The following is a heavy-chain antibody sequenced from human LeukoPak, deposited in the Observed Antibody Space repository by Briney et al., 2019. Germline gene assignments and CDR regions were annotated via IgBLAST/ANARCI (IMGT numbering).Heavy chain of an antibody. J-gene: IGHJ6*03. Sequence: GGSLRLSCAVSGFSFSSYSMNWVRQAPGKGLEWVANIKQDGSEKYYVDSVKGRFTISRDNAKNSLYLQMNSLRAEDTAVYYCARLEYSSSSQDYYYYYYMDVWGKGTTVTVSS. V-gene: IGHV3-7*01. CDR1: GFSFSSYS. D-gene: IGHD6-6*01. CDR3: ARLEYSSSSQDYYYYYYMDV. CDR2: IKQDGSEK.